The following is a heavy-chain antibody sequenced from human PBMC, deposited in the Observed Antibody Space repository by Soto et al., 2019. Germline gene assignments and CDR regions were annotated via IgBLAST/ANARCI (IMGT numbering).Heavy chain of an antibody. CDR2: IYYSGST. CDR3: ARVRPVAGHNDAFDI. V-gene: IGHV4-59*01. D-gene: IGHD6-19*01. CDR1: GGSISSYY. Sequence: SETLSLTCTVSGGSISSYYWSWIRQPPGKGLEWIGYIYYSGSTNYNPSLKSRVTISVDTSKNQFSLKLSSVTAADTAVYYCARVRPVAGHNDAFDIWGQGTMVTVSS. J-gene: IGHJ3*02.